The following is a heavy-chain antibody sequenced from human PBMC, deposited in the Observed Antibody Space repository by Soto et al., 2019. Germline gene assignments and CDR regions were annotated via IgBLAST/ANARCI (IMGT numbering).Heavy chain of an antibody. CDR2: ILHDGSAE. V-gene: IGHV3-30*03. D-gene: IGHD4-4*01. J-gene: IGHJ6*02. CDR1: GFTFTSYG. CDR3: ARSRDGYSFYFYYGMDG. Sequence: GGSLRLSCAASGFTFTSYGMHWVRQAPGKGLEWMALILHDGSAEYYADSVKGRLTISRDNPKNTLYLQMNSLRAEDTAVYYCARSRDGYSFYFYYGMDGWGQGTTVTVSS.